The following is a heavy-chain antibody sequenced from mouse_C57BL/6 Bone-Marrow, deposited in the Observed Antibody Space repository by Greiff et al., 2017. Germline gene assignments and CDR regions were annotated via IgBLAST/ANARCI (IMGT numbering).Heavy chain of an antibody. J-gene: IGHJ4*01. Sequence: QVQLQQPGAELVKPGASVKMSCKASGYTFTSYWITWVKQRPGQGLEWIGDIYPGSGSTNYNEKFKSKATLTVDTSSSTAYMQLSSLTSEDSAVYYCARNYDYDGRAYYAMDYWGQGTSGTVSS. D-gene: IGHD2-4*01. CDR1: GYTFTSYW. V-gene: IGHV1-55*01. CDR2: IYPGSGST. CDR3: ARNYDYDGRAYYAMDY.